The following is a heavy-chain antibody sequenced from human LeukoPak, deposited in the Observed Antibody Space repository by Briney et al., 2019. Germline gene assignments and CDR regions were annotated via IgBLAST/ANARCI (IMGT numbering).Heavy chain of an antibody. J-gene: IGHJ4*02. CDR2: INHSGST. Sequence: SETLSLTCAVYGGSFSGYYWSWIRQPPGKGLEWIGEINHSGSTNYNPSLKSRVTISVDTSKNQFSLKLSSVTAADTAVYYCVTRYNWNRTLFDYWGQGTLVTVSS. V-gene: IGHV4-34*01. D-gene: IGHD1-20*01. CDR3: VTRYNWNRTLFDY. CDR1: GGSFSGYY.